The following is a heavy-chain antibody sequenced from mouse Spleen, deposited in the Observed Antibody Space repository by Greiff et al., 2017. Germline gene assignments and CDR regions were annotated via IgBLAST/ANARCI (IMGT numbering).Heavy chain of an antibody. CDR2: INPNYGTT. Sequence: EVKLVESGPELVKPGASVKISCKASGYSFTDYNMNWVKQSNGKSLEWIGVINPNYGTTSYNQKFKGKATLTVDQSSSTAYMQLNSLTSEDSAVYYCARQGAYGSSPWFAYWGQGTLVTVSA. J-gene: IGHJ3*01. V-gene: IGHV1-39*01. CDR3: ARQGAYGSSPWFAY. CDR1: GYSFTDYN. D-gene: IGHD1-1*01.